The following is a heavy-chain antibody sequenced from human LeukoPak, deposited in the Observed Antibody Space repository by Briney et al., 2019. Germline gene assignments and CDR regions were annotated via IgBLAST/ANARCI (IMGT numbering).Heavy chain of an antibody. J-gene: IGHJ6*02. CDR3: ARSIKEGLVVPAPGPSYYYGMDV. CDR2: INHSGST. D-gene: IGHD2-2*01. CDR1: GGSFSGYY. Sequence: KPSETLSLTCAVYGGSFSGYYWSWIRQPPGKGLEWIGEINHSGSTNYNPSLKSRVTISVDTSKNQFSLKLSSVTAADTAVYYCARSIKEGLVVPAPGPSYYYGMDVWGQGTTVTVSS. V-gene: IGHV4-34*01.